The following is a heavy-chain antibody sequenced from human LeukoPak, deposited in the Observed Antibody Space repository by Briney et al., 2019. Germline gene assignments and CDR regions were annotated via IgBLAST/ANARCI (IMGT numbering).Heavy chain of an antibody. CDR1: GGTFSSYA. J-gene: IGHJ4*02. CDR2: IIPIFGTA. D-gene: IGHD6-13*01. Sequence: ASVKVSCKASGGTFSSYAISWVRQAPGQGLEWMGGIIPIFGTANYAQKFQGRVTITADESTSTAYMELSSLRSEDTAVYYCASGHLIAAAGVAVDYWGQGTLVTVSS. CDR3: ASGHLIAAAGVAVDY. V-gene: IGHV1-69*13.